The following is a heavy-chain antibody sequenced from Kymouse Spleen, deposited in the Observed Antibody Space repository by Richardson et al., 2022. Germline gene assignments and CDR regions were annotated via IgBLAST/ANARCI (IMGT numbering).Heavy chain of an antibody. J-gene: IGHJ3*02. CDR3: ARGDVVVPAAMRDAFDI. CDR2: INHSGST. CDR1: GGSFSGYY. Sequence: QVQLQQWGAGLLKPSETLSLTCAVYGGSFSGYYWSWIRQPPGKGLEWIGEINHSGSTNYNPSLKSRVTISVDTSKNQFSLKLSSVTAADTAVYYCARGDVVVPAAMRDAFDIWGQGTMVTVSS. V-gene: IGHV4-34*01. D-gene: IGHD2-2*02.